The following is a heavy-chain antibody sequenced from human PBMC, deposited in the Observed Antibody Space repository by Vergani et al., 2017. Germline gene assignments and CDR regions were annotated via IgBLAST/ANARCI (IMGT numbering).Heavy chain of an antibody. CDR2: INHSGST. Sequence: QVQLQQWGAGLLKPSETLSLTCAVYGGSFSGYYWSWIRQPPGKGLEWIGEINHSGSTNYNPSLKSRVTISVDTSNNPFSLQLCSVPAADTAVYYFAKGGGGATTPPVLFDYWGQGTLVTVSS. V-gene: IGHV4-34*01. J-gene: IGHJ4*02. D-gene: IGHD1-26*01. CDR3: AKGGGGATTPPVLFDY. CDR1: GGSFSGYY.